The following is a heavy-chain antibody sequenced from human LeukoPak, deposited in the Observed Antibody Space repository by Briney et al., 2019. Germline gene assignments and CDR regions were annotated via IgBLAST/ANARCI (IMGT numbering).Heavy chain of an antibody. J-gene: IGHJ4*02. Sequence: ASVKVSCKASGYTFTRYTLHWVRQAPGQRLEWMGWINTGNGNTKYSQKFQGRVTITRDTSASTVCMELSSLRSEDTAVYHCARGGYSSGCDYWGQGTLVTVSS. CDR1: GYTFTRYT. CDR3: ARGGYSSGCDY. CDR2: INTGNGNT. V-gene: IGHV1-3*04. D-gene: IGHD6-19*01.